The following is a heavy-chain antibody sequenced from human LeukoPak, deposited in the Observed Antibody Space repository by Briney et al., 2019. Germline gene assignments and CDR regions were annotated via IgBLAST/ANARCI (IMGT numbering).Heavy chain of an antibody. Sequence: PGRSLRLSCAASGFTFDDYAMRWVRQAPGKGLEWVSGISWNSGSIGYADSVKGRFTISRDNAKNSLYLQMNSLRAEDTALYYCAKGRDPDYYYYGMDVWGQGTTVTVSS. J-gene: IGHJ6*02. CDR1: GFTFDDYA. V-gene: IGHV3-9*01. CDR2: ISWNSGSI. CDR3: AKGRDPDYYYYGMDV.